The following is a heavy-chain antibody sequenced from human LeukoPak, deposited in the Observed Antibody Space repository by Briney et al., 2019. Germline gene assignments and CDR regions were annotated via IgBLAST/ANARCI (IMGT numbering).Heavy chain of an antibody. D-gene: IGHD5-18*01. J-gene: IGHJ4*02. Sequence: TGGSLRLSCAASGFTFSNYWMNWVRQAPGEGLEWAANINQDGSENYYVDSLKGRFTISRDNAKNSLFLQMNSLRADDTAVYYCARSRYGYYFDYWGQGTLVTVSS. CDR1: GFTFSNYW. V-gene: IGHV3-7*01. CDR2: INQDGSEN. CDR3: ARSRYGYYFDY.